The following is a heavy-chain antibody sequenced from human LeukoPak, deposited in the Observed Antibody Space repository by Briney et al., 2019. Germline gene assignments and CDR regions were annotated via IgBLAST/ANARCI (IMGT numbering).Heavy chain of an antibody. V-gene: IGHV5-51*01. D-gene: IGHD5-24*01. CDR2: FFPGDSYT. Sequence: PGESLKISCKGSGYSFTSYWIGWVRQMPGKGLEWRGIFFPGDSYTGYSPSFQGQVTISADKSISTAYLQWSSLKASDTAMYYCARWGPGGDGYTDYWGQGTLVTVSS. CDR1: GYSFTSYW. CDR3: ARWGPGGDGYTDY. J-gene: IGHJ4*02.